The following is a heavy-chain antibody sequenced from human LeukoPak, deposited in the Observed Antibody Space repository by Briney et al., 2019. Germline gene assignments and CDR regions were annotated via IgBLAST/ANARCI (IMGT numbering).Heavy chain of an antibody. V-gene: IGHV3-53*01. CDR3: ARGGSYDSSTMWYFDD. CDR2: IYSGGTI. Sequence: GGSLRLSCAASGFTVSSNYMAWVRQVPGQGLEWVSVIYSGGTIYYADSAKGRYTISRDNSKNTLYLQMNSLRAEDTAVYYCARGGSYDSSTMWYFDDWGQGTLVTVSS. D-gene: IGHD3-22*01. J-gene: IGHJ4*02. CDR1: GFTVSSNY.